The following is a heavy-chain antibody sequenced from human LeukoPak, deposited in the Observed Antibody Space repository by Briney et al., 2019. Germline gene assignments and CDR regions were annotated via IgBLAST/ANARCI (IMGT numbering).Heavy chain of an antibody. CDR1: GFTFSSYW. CDR2: IKQDGSEK. Sequence: GGSLRLSCAASGFTFSSYWMSWVRQAPGKGLEWVANIKQDGSEKYYVDSVKGRFTISRDNAKNSLYLQMNSLRAEDTAVYYCAKVGYYDSSGEIDYWGQGTLVTVSS. D-gene: IGHD3-22*01. V-gene: IGHV3-7*03. J-gene: IGHJ4*02. CDR3: AKVGYYDSSGEIDY.